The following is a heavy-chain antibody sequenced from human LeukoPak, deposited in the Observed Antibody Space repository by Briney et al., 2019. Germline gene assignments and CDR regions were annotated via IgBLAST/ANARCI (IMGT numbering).Heavy chain of an antibody. CDR1: GGSFSGYY. J-gene: IGHJ4*02. CDR3: ARETYYDFWSGYM. V-gene: IGHV4-34*01. D-gene: IGHD3-3*01. Sequence: SETLSLTCAVYGGSFSGYYWSWIRQPPGKGLEWIGEINHSGSTNYNPSLKSRVTISVNTSKNQFSLKLSSVTAADTAVYYCARETYYDFWSGYMRGQGTLVTVSS. CDR2: INHSGST.